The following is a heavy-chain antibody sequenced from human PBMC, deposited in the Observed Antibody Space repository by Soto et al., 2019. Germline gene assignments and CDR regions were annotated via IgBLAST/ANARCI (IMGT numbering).Heavy chain of an antibody. V-gene: IGHV1-2*02. D-gene: IGHD4-17*01. J-gene: IGHJ6*03. Sequence: QVQLVQSGAEVKKPGASVKVSCKASGYAFSQFYIHWMRQAPGQGLEWMGWINPNSGRTKFSQYFQGRVTMARDTHIKTVYTELGGLGFDATALYYCAGKSGGTTATLEYFFLYMDVWGKGTTVIVSS. CDR3: AGKSGGTTATLEYFFLYMDV. CDR2: INPNSGRT. CDR1: GYAFSQFY.